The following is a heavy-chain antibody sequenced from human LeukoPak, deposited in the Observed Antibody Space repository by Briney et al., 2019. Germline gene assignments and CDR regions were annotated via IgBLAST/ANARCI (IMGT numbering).Heavy chain of an antibody. CDR1: GFTFSSYV. V-gene: IGHV3-23*01. D-gene: IGHD3-22*01. J-gene: IGHJ4*02. CDR3: AKASSYYYDSSGYYGY. CDR2: ISGSGVST. Sequence: GGSLRLSCAASGFTFSSYVMSWVRQAPGKGLEWVSVISGSGVSTYYADSVKGRFTISRDNSKNTLDLQMNSLRAEDTAVYYCAKASSYYYDSSGYYGYWGQGTLVTVSS.